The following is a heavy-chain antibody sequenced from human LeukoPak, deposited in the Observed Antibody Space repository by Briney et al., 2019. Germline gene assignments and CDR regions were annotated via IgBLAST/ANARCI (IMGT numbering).Heavy chain of an antibody. CDR1: GSTVSSNY. CDR3: ARDSSPDTPGYFDY. Sequence: GGSLLLSGAASGSTVSSNYMSWVRPAPGKGLEWSSVIYSGGSTYYADSVKGRFTISRDNSKNTLYLQMNSLRAEDTAVYYCARDSSPDTPGYFDYWGQGTLVTVSS. V-gene: IGHV3-66*01. CDR2: IYSGGST. J-gene: IGHJ4*02. D-gene: IGHD6-6*01.